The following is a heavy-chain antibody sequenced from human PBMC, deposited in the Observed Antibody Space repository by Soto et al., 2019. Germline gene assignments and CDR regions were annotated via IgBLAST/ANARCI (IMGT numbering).Heavy chain of an antibody. J-gene: IGHJ5*02. CDR3: ARGLSSSPGWFDP. CDR1: GGSFSGYY. Sequence: QVQLQQWGAGLLKPSETLSLTCAVYGGSFSGYYWSWIRQPPGKGREWIGEINHSGGTNYNPSLKSRVTISVDTSKNQFSLKLSSVTAADTAVYYCARGLSSSPGWFDPWGQGTLVTVSS. D-gene: IGHD6-6*01. V-gene: IGHV4-34*01. CDR2: INHSGGT.